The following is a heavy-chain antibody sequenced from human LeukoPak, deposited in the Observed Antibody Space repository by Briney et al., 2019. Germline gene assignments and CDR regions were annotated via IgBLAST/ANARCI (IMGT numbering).Heavy chain of an antibody. CDR3: ARVGYDSSGYRLGHCWFDP. J-gene: IGHJ5*02. CDR1: GGSISSGDYY. V-gene: IGHV4-30-4*08. D-gene: IGHD3-22*01. Sequence: SQTLSLTCTVSGGSISSGDYYWSWIRQPPGKGLEWIGYIYYSGSTYYNPSLKSRVTISVDTSKNQFSLKLSSVTAADTAVYYCARVGYDSSGYRLGHCWFDPWGQGTLVTVSS. CDR2: IYYSGST.